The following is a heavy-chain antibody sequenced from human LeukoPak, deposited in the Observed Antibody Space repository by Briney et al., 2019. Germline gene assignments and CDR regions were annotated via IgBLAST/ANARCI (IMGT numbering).Heavy chain of an antibody. J-gene: IGHJ4*02. Sequence: PGGFLRLSCAASGFTFSDYYMSWLRQAPGKGLEWVSYISSSGSTIYYADSVKGRFTISRDNAKNSLYLQMNSLRAEDTAVYYCARDRHLSGYYYDSSGSVFDYWGQGTLVTVSS. CDR3: ARDRHLSGYYYDSSGSVFDY. CDR2: ISSSGSTI. CDR1: GFTFSDYY. D-gene: IGHD3-22*01. V-gene: IGHV3-11*01.